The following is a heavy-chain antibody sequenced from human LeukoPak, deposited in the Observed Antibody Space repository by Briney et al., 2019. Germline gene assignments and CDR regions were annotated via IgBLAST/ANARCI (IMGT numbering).Heavy chain of an antibody. CDR2: ISYDGSNK. J-gene: IGHJ6*02. CDR1: GFTFSSYA. V-gene: IGHV3-30-3*01. D-gene: IGHD1-1*01. CDR3: ARNNWNYDYYGMDV. Sequence: GGSLRLSCAASGFTFSSYAMHWVRQAPGKGLEWVAVISYDGSNKYYADSVKGRFTISRDNSKNTLYLQMNSLRAEDTAVYYCARNNWNYDYYGMDVWGQGTTVTVSS.